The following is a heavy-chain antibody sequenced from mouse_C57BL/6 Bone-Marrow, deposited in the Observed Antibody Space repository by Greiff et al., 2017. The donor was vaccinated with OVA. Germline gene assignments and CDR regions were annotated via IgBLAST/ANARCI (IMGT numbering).Heavy chain of an antibody. CDR3: ARDYYGSRSPSYYAMDY. J-gene: IGHJ4*01. D-gene: IGHD1-1*01. V-gene: IGHV5-9*01. CDR2: ISGGGGNT. Sequence: EVKLQESGGGLVKPGGSLKLSCAASGFTFSSYTMSWVRQTPEKRLEWVATISGGGGNTYYPDSVKGRFTISRDNAKNTLYLQMSSLRSEDTALYYCARDYYGSRSPSYYAMDYWGQGTSVTVSS. CDR1: GFTFSSYT.